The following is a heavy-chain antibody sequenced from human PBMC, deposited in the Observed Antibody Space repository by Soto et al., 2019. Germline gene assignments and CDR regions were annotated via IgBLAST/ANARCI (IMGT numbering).Heavy chain of an antibody. J-gene: IGHJ4*02. Sequence: EVQLLESGGGLVQPGGSLRLSCAASGFTFSSYAMSWVRQAPGKGLEWVSAISGSGGSTYYADSEKGRFTISRDNSKNTLYLQMISLRAEDTAVYYCAKMGDIVVVPAAFDYWVQGTLVTVSS. D-gene: IGHD2-2*01. CDR1: GFTFSSYA. CDR2: ISGSGGST. V-gene: IGHV3-23*01. CDR3: AKMGDIVVVPAAFDY.